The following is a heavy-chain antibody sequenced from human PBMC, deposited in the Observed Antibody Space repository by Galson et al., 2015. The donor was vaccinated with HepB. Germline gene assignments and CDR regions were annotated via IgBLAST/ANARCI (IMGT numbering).Heavy chain of an antibody. CDR2: IYYSGST. Sequence: TLSLTCTVSGGSISSGGYYWSWIRQHPGKGLEWIGYIYYSGSTYYNPSLKSRVTISVDTSKNQFSLKLSSVTAADTAVYYCARDESGYCSSTSCYGIDPWGQGTLVTVSS. J-gene: IGHJ5*02. D-gene: IGHD2-2*03. CDR1: GGSISSGGYY. CDR3: ARDESGYCSSTSCYGIDP. V-gene: IGHV4-31*03.